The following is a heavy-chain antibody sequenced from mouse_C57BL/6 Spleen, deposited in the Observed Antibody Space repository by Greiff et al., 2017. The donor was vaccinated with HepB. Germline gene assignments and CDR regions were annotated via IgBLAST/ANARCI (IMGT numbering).Heavy chain of an antibody. V-gene: IGHV1-80*01. J-gene: IGHJ2*01. CDR2: IYPGDGDT. CDR1: GYAFSIYW. Sequence: QVQLQQSGAELVKPGASVKISCKASGYAFSIYWMNWVKQRPGKGLEWIGQIYPGDGDTNYNGKFKGKATLTADKSSSTAYMQLSSLTSEDSAVYFCARRYYSFDYWGQGTTLTVSS. D-gene: IGHD2-12*01. CDR3: ARRYYSFDY.